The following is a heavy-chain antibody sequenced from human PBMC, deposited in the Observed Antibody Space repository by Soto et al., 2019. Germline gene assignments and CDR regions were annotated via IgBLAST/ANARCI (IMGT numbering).Heavy chain of an antibody. Sequence: QVKLVQSGTEVKKPGASVKVSCKASGYSFGTSGISWVRQAPGQGLEWMGWISAYNGNTNYDQKLQDRATMTTDTSTNTAYLELRSLRSDETAVYYCARAGQYYDSSGSANWGQGTLVTVSS. CDR1: GYSFGTSG. CDR3: ARAGQYYDSSGSAN. J-gene: IGHJ4*02. D-gene: IGHD3-22*01. CDR2: ISAYNGNT. V-gene: IGHV1-18*04.